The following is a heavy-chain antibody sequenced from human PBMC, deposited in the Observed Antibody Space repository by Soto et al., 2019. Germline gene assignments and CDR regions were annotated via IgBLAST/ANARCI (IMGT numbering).Heavy chain of an antibody. D-gene: IGHD3-22*01. Sequence: EVQLVESGGGLVQPGRSLRLSCAASGFTFDDYAMHWVRQAPGKGLEWVSGISWNSGSIGYADSVKGRFTISRDNAKNSLYLQMNSLRAEDTALYYCAKDRFLYYDSSGYFDYWGQGTLVTVSS. CDR3: AKDRFLYYDSSGYFDY. V-gene: IGHV3-9*01. CDR2: ISWNSGSI. J-gene: IGHJ4*02. CDR1: GFTFDDYA.